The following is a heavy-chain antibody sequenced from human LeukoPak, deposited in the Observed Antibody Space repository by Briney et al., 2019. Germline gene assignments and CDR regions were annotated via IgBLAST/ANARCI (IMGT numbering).Heavy chain of an antibody. CDR2: IIPIFGTA. CDR1: GGTFSSYA. J-gene: IGHJ4*02. CDR3: ARDSDISTFYYFDY. Sequence: SVKVSCKASGGTFSSYAISWVRQAPGRGLEWMGRIIPIFGTANYAQKFQGRVTITTDESTSTAYMELSSLRSEDTAVYYCARDSDISTFYYFDYWGQGTLVTVSS. D-gene: IGHD3-3*02. V-gene: IGHV1-69*05.